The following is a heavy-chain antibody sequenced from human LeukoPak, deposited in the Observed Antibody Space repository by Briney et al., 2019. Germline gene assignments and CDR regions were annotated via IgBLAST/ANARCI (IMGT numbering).Heavy chain of an antibody. D-gene: IGHD5-18*01. J-gene: IGHJ4*02. Sequence: GGSLGLSCAASGFTFSSYAMSWVRQAPGKGLEWVSGISGSGGSTYYADSVKGRFTISRDNSKNTLYLQMNSLRAEDTAVYYCAKDLYSFGPFDYWGQGTLVTVSS. V-gene: IGHV3-23*01. CDR3: AKDLYSFGPFDY. CDR2: ISGSGGST. CDR1: GFTFSSYA.